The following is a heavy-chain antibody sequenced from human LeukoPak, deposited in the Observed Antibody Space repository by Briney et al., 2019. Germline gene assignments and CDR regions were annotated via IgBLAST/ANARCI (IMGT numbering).Heavy chain of an antibody. CDR2: ISSSGNTM. J-gene: IGHJ4*02. V-gene: IGHV3-48*03. CDR1: GFTFSSYE. CDR3: ARWSASDY. Sequence: TGGSLRLSCAASGFTFSSYEMIWVRQAPGKGLEWVSYISSSGNTMYYADSVKGRFTISRDNAKNSLYLQMSSLRAEDTAVYYCARWSASDYWGQGTLVTVSS. D-gene: IGHD4-23*01.